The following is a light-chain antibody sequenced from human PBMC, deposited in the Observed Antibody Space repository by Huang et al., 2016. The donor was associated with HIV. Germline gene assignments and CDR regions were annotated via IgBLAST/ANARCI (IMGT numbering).Light chain of an antibody. CDR2: GAS. J-gene: IGKJ1*01. CDR3: QQYSSSFRT. Sequence: EIVLTQFPGTLSLSPGERATLSCRASESVSNSYLAWYQQQPGQAPRLLVYGASSRATGIPDRFIGSGSGTDFTLTISSLEPEDFAVYYCQQYSSSFRTFGQGTKVEIK. CDR1: ESVSNSY. V-gene: IGKV3-20*01.